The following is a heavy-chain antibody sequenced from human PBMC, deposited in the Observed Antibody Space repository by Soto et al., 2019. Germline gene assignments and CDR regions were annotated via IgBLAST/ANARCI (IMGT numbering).Heavy chain of an antibody. J-gene: IGHJ6*02. CDR2: MNPNSGNT. CDR3: TKGTGTTDV. Sequence: ASVKASCKASGYTFTSYDINWVRQATGQGLEWMGWMNPNSGNTGYAQKFQGRVTMTRNTSISTAFMELSSLGYEDTAIYYCTKGTGTTDVWGQGTTVTVSS. CDR1: GYTFTSYD. V-gene: IGHV1-8*02. D-gene: IGHD1-7*01.